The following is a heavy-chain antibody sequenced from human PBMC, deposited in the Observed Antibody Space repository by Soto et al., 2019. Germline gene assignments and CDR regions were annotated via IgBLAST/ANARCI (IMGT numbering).Heavy chain of an antibody. CDR1: GGTFSSYA. D-gene: IGHD2-2*01. V-gene: IGHV1-69*01. CDR2: IIPISGTA. Sequence: QVQLVQSGAEVKKPGSSVKVSCKASGGTFSSYAISWVRQAPGQGLEWMGGIIPISGTANYAQKFQGRVTITADESTSKAYMELSSRISEDTAVYYWARSQGSSTSLEIYYYYYYGMDVWGQGTTVTVSS. CDR3: ARSQGSSTSLEIYYYYYYGMDV. J-gene: IGHJ6*02.